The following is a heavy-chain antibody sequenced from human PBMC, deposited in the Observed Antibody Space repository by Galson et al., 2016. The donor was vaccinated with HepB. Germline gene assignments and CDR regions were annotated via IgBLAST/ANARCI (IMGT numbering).Heavy chain of an antibody. Sequence: SVKVSCKASGYTFSNFGLRWLRQAPGEGLEWMGWISDSRGNTNYAQKFQGRVTMTTDTSTSTAYMELRSLRSDDTAVYFCARDSPDDYNGYFCFDYWGQGTLVTVSS. CDR1: GYTFSNFG. D-gene: IGHD3-22*01. J-gene: IGHJ4*02. CDR3: ARDSPDDYNGYFCFDY. CDR2: ISDSRGNT. V-gene: IGHV1-18*04.